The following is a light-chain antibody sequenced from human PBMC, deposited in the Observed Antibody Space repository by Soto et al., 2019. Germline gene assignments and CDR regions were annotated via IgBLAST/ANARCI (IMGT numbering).Light chain of an antibody. CDR2: WAS. Sequence: DIVRTQSPGSRAVVLGERATVRCKSSQSVLYSANNKNYLAWYQQKPGQPPKLLIYWASTRESGVPDRFSGSGSGTAFTLTISSLQPEDFATYYCLLDYSYFWAFGQGTKVDIK. V-gene: IGKV4-1*01. CDR3: LLDYSYFWA. CDR1: QSVLYSANNKNY. J-gene: IGKJ1*01.